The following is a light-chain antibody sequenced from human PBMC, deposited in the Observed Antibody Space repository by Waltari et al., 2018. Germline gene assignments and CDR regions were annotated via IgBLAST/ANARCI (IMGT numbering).Light chain of an antibody. V-gene: IGLV1-51*02. CDR2: EEH. J-gene: IGLJ3*02. Sequence: QSVLTQPPSVSAAPGQKVTISCSGSSSNIGNNRVSWYQHLPRKAPKLLIYEEHSRPSGIPDRFSGSRSGTSATLDITGLQTGDEADYYCGSWDTSLTAWVFGGGTKLTVL. CDR1: SSNIGNNR. CDR3: GSWDTSLTAWV.